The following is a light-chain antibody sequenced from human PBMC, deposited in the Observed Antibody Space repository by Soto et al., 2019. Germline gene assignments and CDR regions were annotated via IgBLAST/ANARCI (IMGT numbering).Light chain of an antibody. CDR1: SSNIGNNA. V-gene: IGLV1-36*01. CDR3: AAWDGSLNAYV. CDR2: FDD. Sequence: QSVLTQPPSVSAAPRQRVTLSRSGSSSNIGNNAVNWYQQLPGKAPKLLIYFDDLLPSGVSNRFSGSKSGTSASLAISGLQSEDEADYYCAAWDGSLNAYVFGTGTKVTVL. J-gene: IGLJ1*01.